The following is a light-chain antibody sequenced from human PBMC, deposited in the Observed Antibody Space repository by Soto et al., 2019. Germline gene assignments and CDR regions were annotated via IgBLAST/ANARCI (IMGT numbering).Light chain of an antibody. CDR1: QTVLYNSNNKNF. CDR2: WAS. J-gene: IGKJ3*01. V-gene: IGKV4-1*01. Sequence: DIVLTQSPDSLAVSLGERATINCKSSQTVLYNSNNKNFLAWYQQKPGQPPRLLIYWASTRESGVPDRFSGSGSGTDFTLTISSLQAEDVAVYDCQQDYNTPSFTFGPGTKVDIK. CDR3: QQDYNTPSFT.